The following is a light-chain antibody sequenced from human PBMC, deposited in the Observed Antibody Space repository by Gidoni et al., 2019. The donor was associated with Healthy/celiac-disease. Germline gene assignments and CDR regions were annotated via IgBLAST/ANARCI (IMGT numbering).Light chain of an antibody. CDR1: QDISNY. V-gene: IGKV1-33*01. CDR2: DAS. CDR3: QQYDNLPLT. J-gene: IGKJ4*01. Sequence: DIQMTQSPSSLSSSVGDRGTITCQASQDISNYLNWYQQKPGKAPKPLIYDASNLETGVPSRFSGSGSGTDFTFTISSMQPEDIATSYCQQYDNLPLTFGGGTKVEIK.